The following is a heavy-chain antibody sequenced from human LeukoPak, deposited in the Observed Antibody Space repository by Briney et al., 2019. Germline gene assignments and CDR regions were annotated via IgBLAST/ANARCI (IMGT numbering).Heavy chain of an antibody. Sequence: PGGSLRLSCAASGFSFENYNMNWVRQAPGKGLEWVAYINVITGYIYYADSLKGRFTISRDNAKKSLFLEMNSLRVEDTAVYYCARDRSGSSSVDDAFDIWGQGIMVTVS. CDR3: ARDRSGSSSVDDAFDI. J-gene: IGHJ3*02. D-gene: IGHD1-26*01. CDR2: INVITGYI. CDR1: GFSFENYN. V-gene: IGHV3-21*01.